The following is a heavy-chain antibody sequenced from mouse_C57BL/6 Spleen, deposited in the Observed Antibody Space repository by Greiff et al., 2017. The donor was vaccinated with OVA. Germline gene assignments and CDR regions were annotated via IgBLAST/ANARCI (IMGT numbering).Heavy chain of an antibody. D-gene: IGHD2-5*01. CDR3: ARMRDYSNYVWYFDV. V-gene: IGHV2-9-1*01. Sequence: VQRVESGPGLVAPSQSLSITCTVSGFSLTSYAISWVRQPPGKGLEWLGVIWTGGGTNYNSALKSRLSISKDNSKSQVFLKMNSLQTDDTARYYCARMRDYSNYVWYFDVWGTGTTVTVSS. CDR2: IWTGGGT. J-gene: IGHJ1*03. CDR1: GFSLTSYA.